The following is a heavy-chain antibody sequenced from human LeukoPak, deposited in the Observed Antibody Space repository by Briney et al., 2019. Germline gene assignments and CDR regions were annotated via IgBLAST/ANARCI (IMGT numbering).Heavy chain of an antibody. V-gene: IGHV3-23*01. Sequence: QSGGSLRLSCAASGFTFSSFGMSWVRQAPGKGLEWVSAISGSGGSTYNADSVKGRFTISRDNSKNTLYLQMNSLRAEDTAVYYCAKCILTGYYKGYMDVWGKGTTVTISS. J-gene: IGHJ6*03. CDR3: AKCILTGYYKGYMDV. CDR1: GFTFSSFG. D-gene: IGHD3-9*01. CDR2: ISGSGGST.